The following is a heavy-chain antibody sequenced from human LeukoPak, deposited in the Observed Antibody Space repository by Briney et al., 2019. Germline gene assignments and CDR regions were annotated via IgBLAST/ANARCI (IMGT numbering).Heavy chain of an antibody. J-gene: IGHJ4*02. V-gene: IGHV3-21*01. CDR1: GFTFSSYS. CDR2: ISSSSSYI. Sequence: GGSLRLSCAASGFTFSSYSMNWVRQAPGKGLEGVSSISSSSSYIYYADSVKGRFTISRDNAKNSLYLQMNSLRAEDTAVYYCACSDFTGRGVAYWGQGTLVTVSS. CDR3: ACSDFTGRGVAY. D-gene: IGHD2-21*02.